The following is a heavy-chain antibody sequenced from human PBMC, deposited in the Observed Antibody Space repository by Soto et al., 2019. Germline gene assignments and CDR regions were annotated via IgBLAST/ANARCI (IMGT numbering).Heavy chain of an antibody. Sequence: WASVKVSCKASGYTFTSYAMHWVRQAPGQRLEWMGWINAGNGNTKYSQKFQGRVTITRDTSASTAYMELSSLRSEDTAVYYCARTSATGYYTGDYWGQGTLVTVSS. D-gene: IGHD3-9*01. CDR1: GYTFTSYA. V-gene: IGHV1-3*01. CDR3: ARTSATGYYTGDY. CDR2: INAGNGNT. J-gene: IGHJ4*02.